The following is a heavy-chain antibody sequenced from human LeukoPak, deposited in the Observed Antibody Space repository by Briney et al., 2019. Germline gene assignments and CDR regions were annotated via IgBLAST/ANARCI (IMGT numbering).Heavy chain of an antibody. D-gene: IGHD6-6*01. V-gene: IGHV1-2*02. CDR1: GYTFTGYY. CDR2: INPNSGGT. Sequence: ASVKVSCKASGYTFTGYYMHWVRQAPGQGLEWMGWINPNSGGTNYAQKFQGRVTMTRDTSISTAYMELSRLRSDDTAVYYCARDRGGIAARVDQFDYWGQGTLVTVSS. J-gene: IGHJ4*02. CDR3: ARDRGGIAARVDQFDY.